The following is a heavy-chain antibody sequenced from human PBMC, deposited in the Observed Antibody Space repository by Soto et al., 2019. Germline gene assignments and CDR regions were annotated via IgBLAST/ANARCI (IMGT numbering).Heavy chain of an antibody. CDR1: GFTFGFNA. J-gene: IGHJ3*01. D-gene: IGHD3-10*01. CDR3: AKRFFGSGSPPGAFDV. Sequence: GGSLRLSCAATGFTFGFNALSWVRQASGKGLEWVSSISAGGVSTNYADSVRGRFTISRDNSKNTLYLQMNSLSAEDTAVYYCAKRFFGSGSPPGAFDVWGPGTMVTVSS. V-gene: IGHV3-23*01. CDR2: ISAGGVST.